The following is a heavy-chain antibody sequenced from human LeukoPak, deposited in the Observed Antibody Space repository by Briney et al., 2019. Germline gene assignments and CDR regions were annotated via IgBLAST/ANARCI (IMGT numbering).Heavy chain of an antibody. D-gene: IGHD1-7*01. V-gene: IGHV4-34*01. CDR2: INHSGST. J-gene: IGHJ6*03. CDR1: GGSFSGCY. Sequence: SETLSLTCAVYGGSFSGCYWSWIRQPPGKGLEWIGEINHSGSTNYNPSLKSRVTISVDTSKNQFSLKLSSVTAADTAVYYCARYRTYYYYMDVWGKGTTVTVSS. CDR3: ARYRTYYYYMDV.